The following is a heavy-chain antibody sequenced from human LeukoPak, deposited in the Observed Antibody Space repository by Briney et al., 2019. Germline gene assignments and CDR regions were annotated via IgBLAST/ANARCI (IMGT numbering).Heavy chain of an antibody. V-gene: IGHV1-69*04. J-gene: IGHJ5*02. CDR2: IIPSFGVA. CDR1: GGTLSSYA. CDR3: ARDRAAGGDWPSRPENWFDP. Sequence: ATAKVSCKASGGTLSSYAISCVRPAPGQGLEWMGRIIPSFGVANYAQKFQGRVTITADKSTSTAYMELSSLRSEDTAVYYCARDRAAGGDWPSRPENWFDPWGQGTLVTVSS. D-gene: IGHD2-21*02.